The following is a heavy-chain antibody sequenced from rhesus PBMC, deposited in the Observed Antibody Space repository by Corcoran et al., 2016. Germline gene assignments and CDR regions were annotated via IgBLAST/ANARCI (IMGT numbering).Heavy chain of an antibody. Sequence: EVQLVESGGGLVQPGGSLRLSCAASGFTFSTDAMYWVRQDTGKGREWIAGISTGGEKTHYVDSVKGRFSIARDNAKNTLSLQMNSLKAEDTAVYYCAIPRWDYWGQGVLVTVSA. CDR1: GFTFSTDA. CDR2: ISTGGEKT. CDR3: AIPRWDY. D-gene: IGHD6-37*01. V-gene: IGHV3S25*01. J-gene: IGHJ4*01.